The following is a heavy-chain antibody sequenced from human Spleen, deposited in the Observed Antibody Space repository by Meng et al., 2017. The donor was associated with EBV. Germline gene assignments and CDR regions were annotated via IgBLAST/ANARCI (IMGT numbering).Heavy chain of an antibody. Sequence: LKEYAPALVQPTHTHTLICTFSGVVDRTTGMGVGWIRQPPAKALEWLGIIYWDDHKRYKPFLENRLTITTDTSRKQAVLTMTNMDSFDTATYYCAHRHQDSGGYFPPAIDYWGQGILVTVSS. CDR1: GVVDRTTGMG. D-gene: IGHD6-25*01. CDR3: AHRHQDSGGYFPPAIDY. J-gene: IGHJ4*02. CDR2: IYWDDHK. V-gene: IGHV2-5*02.